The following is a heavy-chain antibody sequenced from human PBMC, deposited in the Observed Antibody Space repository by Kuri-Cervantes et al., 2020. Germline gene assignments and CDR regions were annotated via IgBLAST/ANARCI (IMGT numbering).Heavy chain of an antibody. CDR2: ISSSSSYI. J-gene: IGHJ6*03. V-gene: IGHV3-21*04. D-gene: IGHD5-12*01. Sequence: GESLKISCAASGFTFSSYSMNWVRQAPGKGLEWVSSISSSSSYIYYADSVKGRFTISRDNSNNTLYLQMNSLRAEDTAIYYCAKRAAPETWQFYYYYYMDVWGKGTTVTVSS. CDR3: AKRAAPETWQFYYYYYMDV. CDR1: GFTFSSYS.